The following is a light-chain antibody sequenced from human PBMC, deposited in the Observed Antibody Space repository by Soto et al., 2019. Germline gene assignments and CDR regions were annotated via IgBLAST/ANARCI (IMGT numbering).Light chain of an antibody. CDR1: QTISTY. CDR3: QQSYSTPPT. V-gene: IGKV1-39*01. CDR2: TAS. J-gene: IGKJ5*01. Sequence: DIQMTQSPSSLSATVGDSVTMSCRASQTISTYLNWYQQKPGKAPTLLIFTASTLQSGVPSRFGGSGSGTDFTLTISSVHPEDFATYYCQQSYSTPPTFGQGTRLEIK.